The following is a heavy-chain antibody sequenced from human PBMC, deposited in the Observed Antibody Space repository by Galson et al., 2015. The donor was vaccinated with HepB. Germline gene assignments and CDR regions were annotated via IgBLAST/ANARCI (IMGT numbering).Heavy chain of an antibody. V-gene: IGHV3-30*18. Sequence: SLRLSCATSGFTFSAHAMHWVRQAPGKGLEWVTITSYDGIYKYYADSVRGRFTISRDNSKNTLSLQMNSLRADDTAVYYYAKDIGSGSGSRWVFDYWGQGILVTVSS. D-gene: IGHD3-10*01. CDR3: AKDIGSGSGSRWVFDY. CDR2: TSYDGIYK. CDR1: GFTFSAHA. J-gene: IGHJ4*02.